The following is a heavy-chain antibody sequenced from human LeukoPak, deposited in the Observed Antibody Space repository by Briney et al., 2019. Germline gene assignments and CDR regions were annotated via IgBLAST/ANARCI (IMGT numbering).Heavy chain of an antibody. D-gene: IGHD4-17*01. V-gene: IGHV3-30-3*01. J-gene: IGHJ4*02. CDR3: ARETGSAVGSTDFDY. Sequence: GGSLRLSCAASGFTFSSYAIHWVRQAPGKGLEWVAVISYDGSNKYYADSVKGRFTISRHNSKNTLYLQMNSLRAEDTAVYYCARETGSAVGSTDFDYWGQGTLVTVSS. CDR2: ISYDGSNK. CDR1: GFTFSSYA.